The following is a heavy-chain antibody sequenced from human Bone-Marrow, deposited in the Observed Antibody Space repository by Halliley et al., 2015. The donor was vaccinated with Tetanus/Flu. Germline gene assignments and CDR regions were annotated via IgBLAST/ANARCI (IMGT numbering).Heavy chain of an antibody. D-gene: IGHD6-13*01. J-gene: IGHJ4*02. CDR3: AALIAASHFTDY. Sequence: VQLVQSGAEVKKPGESLKISCKGSGYRFTTYWIGWVRQVPGRGLELMGIIYPGDSDTRYSPSFEGRVIISADESVSTAYLQWSTLEASDTAMYYCAALIAASHFTDYWGQGTLVTVSS. V-gene: IGHV5-51*01. CDR2: IYPGDSDT. CDR1: GYRFTTYW.